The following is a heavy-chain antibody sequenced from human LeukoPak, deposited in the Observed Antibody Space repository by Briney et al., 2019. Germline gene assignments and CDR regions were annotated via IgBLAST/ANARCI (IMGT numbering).Heavy chain of an antibody. D-gene: IGHD2/OR15-2a*01. V-gene: IGHV4-30-2*01. J-gene: IGHJ4*02. Sequence: SETLSLTCAVSSGSISSGGYSWSWIRQPPGNGLEWIGYIYHSGSTYYNPSLKSRVTISVDRSKNQFSLKLSSVTAADTAVYYCARGLSRSGFDYWGQGTLVTVSS. CDR3: ARGLSRSGFDY. CDR2: IYHSGST. CDR1: SGSISSGGYS.